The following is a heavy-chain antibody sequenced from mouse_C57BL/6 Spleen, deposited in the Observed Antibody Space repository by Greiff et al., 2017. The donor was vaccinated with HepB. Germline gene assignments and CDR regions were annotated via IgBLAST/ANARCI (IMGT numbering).Heavy chain of an antibody. J-gene: IGHJ4*01. CDR1: GYTFTCYW. CDR3: HYYGSSYYAMDY. D-gene: IGHD1-1*01. V-gene: IGHV1-64*01. CDR2: IHPNSGST. Sequence: VQLQQSGAELVKPGASVKLSCKASGYTFTCYWMHWVKQRPGQGLEWIGMIHPNSGSTNYNEKFKSKATLTVDKSSSTAYMQLSSLTSEDSAVYYCHYYGSSYYAMDYWGQGTSVTVSS.